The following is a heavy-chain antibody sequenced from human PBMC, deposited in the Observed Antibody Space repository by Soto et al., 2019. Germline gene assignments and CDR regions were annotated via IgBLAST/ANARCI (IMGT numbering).Heavy chain of an antibody. D-gene: IGHD6-13*01. CDR1: GYTFTNYT. CDR2: ISAYNGNT. Sequence: QVQLVQSGADVKQTGASVKVSCKASGYTFTNYTINWVRQAPGQGLEWMGWISAYNGNTYYAQKFHGRVTMTTDTSTSTVYMELRSLRSDDTALYYCARQLATAFDYWGQGTLVTVSS. CDR3: ARQLATAFDY. J-gene: IGHJ4*02. V-gene: IGHV1-18*01.